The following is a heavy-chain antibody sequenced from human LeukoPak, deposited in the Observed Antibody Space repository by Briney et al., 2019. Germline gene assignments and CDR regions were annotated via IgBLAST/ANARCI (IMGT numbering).Heavy chain of an antibody. CDR3: ARVKGSSGYYLDY. D-gene: IGHD3-22*01. CDR1: GGSISSYY. CDR2: IYYSGST. J-gene: IGHJ4*02. Sequence: SETLSLTCTVSGGSISSYYWSWVRQPPGKGLEWIGYIYYSGSTNYNPSLKSRVTILVDTSKNQFSLKLSSVTAADTAVYYCARVKGSSGYYLDYWGQGTLVTVSS. V-gene: IGHV4-59*01.